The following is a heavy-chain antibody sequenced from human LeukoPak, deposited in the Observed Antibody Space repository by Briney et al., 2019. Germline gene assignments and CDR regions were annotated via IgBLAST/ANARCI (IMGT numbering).Heavy chain of an antibody. CDR3: ATDQEGADAFDI. CDR2: TYYRSKWYN. J-gene: IGHJ3*02. CDR1: GDSVSSNSAA. Sequence: SRTLSLTCAISGDSVSSNSAAWNWIRQSPARGLEWLGRTYYRSKWYNDYAVSVKSRITISPDTSKNQFSLQLNSVTPEDTAVYYCATDQEGADAFDIWGQGTMVTVSS. V-gene: IGHV6-1*01.